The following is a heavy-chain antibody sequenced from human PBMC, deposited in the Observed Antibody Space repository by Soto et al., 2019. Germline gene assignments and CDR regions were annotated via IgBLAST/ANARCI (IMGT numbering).Heavy chain of an antibody. D-gene: IGHD5-12*01. J-gene: IGHJ6*02. CDR2: IVVGSGNT. CDR3: ASPPVEMATTSYNYYYGMDV. Sequence: ASVKVSCKASGFTFTSSAVQWVRQARGQRLEWIGWIVVGSGNTNYAQKFQERVTITRDMSTSTAYMELSSLRSEDTAVYYCASPPVEMATTSYNYYYGMDVWGQGTTVTVSS. CDR1: GFTFTSSA. V-gene: IGHV1-58*01.